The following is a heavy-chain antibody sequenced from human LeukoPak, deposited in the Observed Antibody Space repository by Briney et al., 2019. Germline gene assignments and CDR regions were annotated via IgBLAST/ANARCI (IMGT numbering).Heavy chain of an antibody. J-gene: IGHJ4*02. CDR1: GFTFSSYS. V-gene: IGHV3-21*01. Sequence: GGSLRLSCAASGFTFSSYSMNWVRQAPGKGLEWVSSISSSSSYIYYADSVKGRFTISRDNAKNSLYLQMNSLRAEDTAVYYCARDSGGPLEWLLKPFDYWGQGTLVTVSS. D-gene: IGHD3-3*01. CDR3: ARDSGGPLEWLLKPFDY. CDR2: ISSSSSYI.